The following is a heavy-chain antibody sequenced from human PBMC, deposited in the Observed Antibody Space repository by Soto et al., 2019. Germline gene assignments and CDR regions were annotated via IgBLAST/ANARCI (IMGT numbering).Heavy chain of an antibody. CDR2: IYYSGST. CDR3: ARLICSGGSCYHFDY. Sequence: QVQLQESGPGLVKPSQTLSLTCTVSGGSISSGGYYWSWIRQHPGKGLEWIGYIYYSGSTYYNPSLTSRVTISVDTSKNQFSLKLSSVTAADTDVYYCARLICSGGSCYHFDYWGQGTLVTVSS. D-gene: IGHD2-15*01. V-gene: IGHV4-31*03. CDR1: GGSISSGGYY. J-gene: IGHJ4*02.